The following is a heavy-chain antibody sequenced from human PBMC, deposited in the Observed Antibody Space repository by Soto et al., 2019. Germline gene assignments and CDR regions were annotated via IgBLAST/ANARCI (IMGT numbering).Heavy chain of an antibody. Sequence: GASVKVSCKASGYTFTSYGISWVRQAPGQGLEWMGWISAYNGNTNYAQKLQGRVTMTTDTSTSTAYMELRSLRSDDTAVYYCARAYDYIWGSYRSLYYMDVWGKGTTVTVSS. CDR2: ISAYNGNT. CDR1: GYTFTSYG. CDR3: ARAYDYIWGSYRSLYYMDV. V-gene: IGHV1-18*01. J-gene: IGHJ6*03. D-gene: IGHD3-16*02.